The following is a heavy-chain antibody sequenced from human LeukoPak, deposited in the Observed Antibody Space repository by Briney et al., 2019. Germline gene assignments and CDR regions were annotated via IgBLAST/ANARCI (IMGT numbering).Heavy chain of an antibody. CDR2: ILPVYGSA. J-gene: IGHJ4*02. Sequence: GASVNVSRKASGVKFSSYAISWVRQAPGQGLEWMGGILPVYGSATYSQRFQDRVTITADESTSTVYMEVRSLRSEDTALYYCARDRVGATTWVFDHWGQGTLVTVSS. CDR1: GVKFSSYA. CDR3: ARDRVGATTWVFDH. V-gene: IGHV1-69*01. D-gene: IGHD1-26*01.